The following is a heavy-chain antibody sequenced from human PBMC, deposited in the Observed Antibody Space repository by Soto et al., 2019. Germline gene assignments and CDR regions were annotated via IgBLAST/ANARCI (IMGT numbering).Heavy chain of an antibody. V-gene: IGHV1-46*01. D-gene: IGHD2-8*01. J-gene: IGHJ5*02. CDR3: ARETPDEIVLLNWFDP. Sequence: ASVKVSCKASGYTFTSYYMHWVRQAPGQGLEWMGIINPSGGSTSYAQKFQGRVTMTRDTSTSTVYMELSSLRSEDTAVYYCARETPDEIVLLNWFDPWGQGTLVTVSS. CDR1: GYTFTSYY. CDR2: INPSGGST.